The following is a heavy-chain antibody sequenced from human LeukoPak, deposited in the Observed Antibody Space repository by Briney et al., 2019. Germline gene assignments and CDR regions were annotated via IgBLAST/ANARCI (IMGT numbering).Heavy chain of an antibody. J-gene: IGHJ4*02. CDR3: VRGIAVAGASFYHFDS. Sequence: GGSLRLSCAASGFTFSSYWMHWVRQAPGKGLVWVSRINSDGSSTSYADSVKGRFTISRDKSNNTLSLQMNSLRAEDTAVYYCVRGIAVAGASFYHFDSWGQGTLVTVSS. CDR2: INSDGSST. D-gene: IGHD6-13*01. V-gene: IGHV3-74*01. CDR1: GFTFSSYW.